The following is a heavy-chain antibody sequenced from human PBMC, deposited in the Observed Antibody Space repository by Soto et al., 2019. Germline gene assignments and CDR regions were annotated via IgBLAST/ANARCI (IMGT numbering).Heavy chain of an antibody. Sequence: QVQLQASGPGLVKPSQTLSLTCAVSGGSIRSVGYYWSWIRQHPGKGLEWIGYIYYSGSTYYNPSLKSRVTISVDTSKNQFSLKLSSVTAADTAVYYCASEFDDYGDYCDYWGQGTLVTVSS. J-gene: IGHJ4*02. CDR2: IYYSGST. CDR1: GGSIRSVGYY. D-gene: IGHD4-17*01. CDR3: ASEFDDYGDYCDY. V-gene: IGHV4-31*11.